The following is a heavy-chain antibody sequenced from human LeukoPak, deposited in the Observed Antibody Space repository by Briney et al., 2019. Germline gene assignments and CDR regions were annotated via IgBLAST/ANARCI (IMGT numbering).Heavy chain of an antibody. D-gene: IGHD3-22*01. CDR1: GYTFTGYY. Sequence: ASVKVSCKASGYTFTGYYMHWVRQAPGQGLEWMEWINPNSGGTNYAQKFQGRVTMTRDTSISTAYMELSRLRSDDTAVYYCARDYGDYYDSSGYYDYWGQGTLVTVSS. V-gene: IGHV1-2*02. CDR3: ARDYGDYYDSSGYYDY. J-gene: IGHJ4*02. CDR2: INPNSGGT.